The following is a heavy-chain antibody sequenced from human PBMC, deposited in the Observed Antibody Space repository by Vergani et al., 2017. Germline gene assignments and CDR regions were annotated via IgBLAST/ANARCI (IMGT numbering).Heavy chain of an antibody. Sequence: QLRLQESGPRQVTPSETLSLTCTVSGGSISDSNYYWGWIRQSPGKGLEWIGYIFYSGTTYDNPSLRSRLTISVDTSQNQFSLKLRSVTAADTAVYYCARVDTQVPATSHFYYMDVWGKGTTVVVSS. D-gene: IGHD6-25*01. J-gene: IGHJ6*03. CDR1: GGSISDSNYY. CDR3: ARVDTQVPATSHFYYMDV. CDR2: IFYSGTT. V-gene: IGHV4-31*02.